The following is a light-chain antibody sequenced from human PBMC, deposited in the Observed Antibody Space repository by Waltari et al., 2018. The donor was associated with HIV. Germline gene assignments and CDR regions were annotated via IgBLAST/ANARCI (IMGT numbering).Light chain of an antibody. CDR2: YAS. V-gene: IGKV6-21*01. Sequence: EIVLTQSPDFQSVTPKESVTITCRTSQSIGDNLHWSQQKPGQSPKLLIKYASQSFSGFPSRFSGSGSGTVFTLTINGLEAEDAATYYCHQSKSLPGTFGQGTKVEIK. J-gene: IGKJ1*01. CDR3: HQSKSLPGT. CDR1: QSIGDN.